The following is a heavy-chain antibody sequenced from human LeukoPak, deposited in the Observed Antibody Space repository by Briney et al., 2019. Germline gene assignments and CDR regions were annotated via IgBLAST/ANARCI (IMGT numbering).Heavy chain of an antibody. CDR1: GYTFTGYY. Sequence: GASVKVSCKASGYTFTGYYMHWARQAPGQGLEWMGWINPNSGGTNYAQKFQGRVTMTRDTSISTAYMELSRLRSDDTAVYYCARTPSWPYYYYGMDVWGQGTTVTVSS. CDR3: ARTPSWPYYYYGMDV. J-gene: IGHJ6*02. V-gene: IGHV1-2*02. CDR2: INPNSGGT.